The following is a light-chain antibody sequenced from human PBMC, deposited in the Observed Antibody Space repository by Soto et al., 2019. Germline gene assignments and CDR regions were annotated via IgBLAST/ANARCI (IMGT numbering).Light chain of an antibody. J-gene: IGKJ2*01. Sequence: DIQMTQSPSSLSASVGDRVTITCRASQGISKYVAWFQQIPGKAPKSLIYATSRVQSGVSSKFSGSGSGTDFNLTISSLQPEDFATYYCLQYDSYPPTFGQGTRLEMK. V-gene: IGKV1-16*02. CDR1: QGISKY. CDR3: LQYDSYPPT. CDR2: ATS.